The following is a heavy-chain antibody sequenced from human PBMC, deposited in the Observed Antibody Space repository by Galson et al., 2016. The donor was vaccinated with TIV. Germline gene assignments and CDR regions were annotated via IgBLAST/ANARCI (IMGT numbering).Heavy chain of an antibody. D-gene: IGHD2-21*02. Sequence: SVKVSCKASGYTFSIYAMHWVRQAPGRSLEWMGWINAGNGNTKYSQKFQGRVTITRDTSASTAYMELSSLRSEDTAVYYCARPPYCGGDCYKYDYWGQETLVTVSS. J-gene: IGHJ4*02. V-gene: IGHV1-3*01. CDR3: ARPPYCGGDCYKYDY. CDR1: GYTFSIYA. CDR2: INAGNGNT.